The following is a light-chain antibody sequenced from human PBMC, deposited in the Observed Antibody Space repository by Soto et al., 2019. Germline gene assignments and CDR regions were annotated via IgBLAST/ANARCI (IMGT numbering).Light chain of an antibody. CDR3: QHYNSYSEA. Sequence: DIHMTQSPSTLPASVVDRVTITCLASQSISNWLAWYQQKPGKAPNLLIYDASSLQSGVPSRFSGSGFGTEFTLTISSLQPGDFATYYCQHYNSYSEAFGQGTKVDIK. CDR1: QSISNW. J-gene: IGKJ1*01. V-gene: IGKV1-5*01. CDR2: DAS.